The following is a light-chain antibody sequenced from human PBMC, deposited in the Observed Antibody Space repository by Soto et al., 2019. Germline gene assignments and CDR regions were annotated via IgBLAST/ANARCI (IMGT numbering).Light chain of an antibody. J-gene: IGKJ4*02. CDR3: RQYGSALGT. Sequence: TVFTQSPGTLALSPGERATLSYRSRQSVSSSYLACYQQKPGQAPRLLVYGASNRATGVPDRFSGSGSGTDFTLTISRXDPEDFAGYYCRQYGSALGTVGGGTKVDIK. CDR2: GAS. V-gene: IGKV3-20*01. CDR1: QSVSSSY.